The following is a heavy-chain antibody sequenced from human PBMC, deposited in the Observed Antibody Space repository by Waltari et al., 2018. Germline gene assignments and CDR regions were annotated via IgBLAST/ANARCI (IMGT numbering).Heavy chain of an antibody. Sequence: QVQLVESGGGVVQPGRSLRLSCAASGFTFTSYGMHWVRQAPGKGLEWVAVMWYDGSNQYYADSVKGRFTIYRDISKSTLYLQMNSLGPQDTAVYYCARQGYSGSSLTYDYWGQGTLVTVSS. CDR2: MWYDGSNQ. V-gene: IGHV3-33*01. CDR3: ARQGYSGSSLTYDY. CDR1: GFTFTSYG. D-gene: IGHD6-13*01. J-gene: IGHJ4*02.